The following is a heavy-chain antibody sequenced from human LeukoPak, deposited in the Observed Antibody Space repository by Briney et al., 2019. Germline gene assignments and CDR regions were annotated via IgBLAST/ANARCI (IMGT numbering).Heavy chain of an antibody. CDR3: ASSLHCSSTSCPEYFQH. CDR2: ISYDGNNK. J-gene: IGHJ1*01. V-gene: IGHV3-30-3*01. D-gene: IGHD2-2*01. Sequence: GGSLRLSCAASGFTFSSYAMHWGRQAPGKGLEGVAIISYDGNNKYYADSVKGRFTISRDNSKNTLYLQMNSLRAEDTAVYYCASSLHCSSTSCPEYFQHWGQGTLVTVSS. CDR1: GFTFSSYA.